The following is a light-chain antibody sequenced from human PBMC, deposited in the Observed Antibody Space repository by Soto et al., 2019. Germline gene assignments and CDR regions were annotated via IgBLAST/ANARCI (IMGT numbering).Light chain of an antibody. CDR2: GAS. CDR3: QQFNVWPLT. CDR1: QSAGTN. Sequence: EMFLTQSPATLSVSPGERVTLSCRASQSAGTNLAWYQQKPGQAPRLLIYGASTRATGVPATFSGSGSGTDFTLTISSLQSEDFAVYYCQQFNVWPLTFGGGTKVDIK. V-gene: IGKV3-15*01. J-gene: IGKJ4*01.